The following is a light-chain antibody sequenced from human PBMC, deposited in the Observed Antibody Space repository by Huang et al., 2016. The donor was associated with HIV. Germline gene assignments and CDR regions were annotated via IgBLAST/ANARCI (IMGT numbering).Light chain of an antibody. J-gene: IGKJ5*01. V-gene: IGKV1D-13*01. CDR3: QQFNNDLT. CDR1: RCISSG. CDR2: DAA. Sequence: AIQLTQSPSSLSASVGDRVTITCRASRCISSGLAWYQQKPGKAPKLLIFDAASLESGVPSRCSGSGSGTDFTLTISSQQAEDFATYYCQQFNNDLTFGQGTRLEIQ.